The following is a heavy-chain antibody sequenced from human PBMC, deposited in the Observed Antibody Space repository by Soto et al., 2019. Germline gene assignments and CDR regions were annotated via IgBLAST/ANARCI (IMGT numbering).Heavy chain of an antibody. Sequence: GGPLRLSCAASGFNFSDYYMSWIRHAPGYGLDWFSYISSSGSTIYFADSVKGRFTISRYNAKYSLYLQMNSLRAEDLALYYCARDRFWYFDWFPSPDYWGQGTLVTVSS. CDR2: ISSSGSTI. V-gene: IGHV3-11*04. CDR3: ARDRFWYFDWFPSPDY. CDR1: GFNFSDYY. D-gene: IGHD3-9*01. J-gene: IGHJ4*02.